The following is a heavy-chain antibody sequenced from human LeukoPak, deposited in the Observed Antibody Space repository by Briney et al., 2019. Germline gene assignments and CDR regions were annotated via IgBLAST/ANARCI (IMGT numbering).Heavy chain of an antibody. CDR2: IYTSGST. D-gene: IGHD3-10*01. V-gene: IGHV4-4*09. Sequence: SETLSLTCTVSGGSISSYYWSWIRQPPGKGLEWIGYIYTSGSTNYNPSLKSRVTISVDTSKNQFSLKLSSVTAADTAVYYCASGGGDYNYYMDVLGKGTTVTVSS. CDR1: GGSISSYY. J-gene: IGHJ6*03. CDR3: ASGGGDYNYYMDV.